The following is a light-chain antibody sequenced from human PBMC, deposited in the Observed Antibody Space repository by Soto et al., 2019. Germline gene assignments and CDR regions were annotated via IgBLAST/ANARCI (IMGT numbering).Light chain of an antibody. CDR3: QTWGYGIVV. J-gene: IGLJ2*01. V-gene: IGLV4-69*01. CDR1: SGHSNYA. Sequence: QPVLTQSPSASDSLGASVKLTCTLSSGHSNYAIAWHQQQSEKGPRYLMKLNSDGSHSKGDGIPDRFSGSSSGAERYLTITSLQSEDEADYYCQTWGYGIVVFGGGNKLTVL. CDR2: LNSDGSH.